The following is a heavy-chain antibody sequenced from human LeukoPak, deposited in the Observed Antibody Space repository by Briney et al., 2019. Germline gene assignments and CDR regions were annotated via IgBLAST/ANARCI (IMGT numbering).Heavy chain of an antibody. D-gene: IGHD3-22*01. CDR2: IYSGGST. J-gene: IGHJ3*02. Sequence: GSLRLSCAASGFTVSSNYMSWVRQAPGKGLEWVSVIYSGGSTYYADSVKGRFTISRDNSKNTLYLQMNSLRAEDTAVYYCARDTSYYYDSSGSGADAFDIWGQGTMVTVSS. CDR1: GFTVSSNY. V-gene: IGHV3-53*01. CDR3: ARDTSYYYDSSGSGADAFDI.